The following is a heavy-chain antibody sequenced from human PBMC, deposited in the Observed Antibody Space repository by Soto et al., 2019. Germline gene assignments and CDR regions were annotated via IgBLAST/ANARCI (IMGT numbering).Heavy chain of an antibody. V-gene: IGHV1-58*01. J-gene: IGHJ6*02. D-gene: IGHD1-7*01. Sequence: ASVKVSCKASGFTFTSSAVQWVRQARGQRLEWIGWIVVGSGNTNYAQKFQERVTITRDMSTSTAYMELSSLRSEDTAVYYCAADPSSGTSEDIYYYYYGMDVWGQGTTVTVSS. CDR2: IVVGSGNT. CDR3: AADPSSGTSEDIYYYYYGMDV. CDR1: GFTFTSSA.